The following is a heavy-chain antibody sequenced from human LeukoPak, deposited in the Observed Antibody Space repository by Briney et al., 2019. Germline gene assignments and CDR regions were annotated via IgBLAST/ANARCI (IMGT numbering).Heavy chain of an antibody. CDR3: ARAEAQFDILTGYYRAIDY. CDR1: GGSFSGYY. J-gene: IGHJ4*02. Sequence: PSETLSLTCAVYGGSFSGYYWSWIRQPPGKGLEWIGEINHSGSTNYNPSLKSRVTISVDTSKNQFSLKLSSVTAADTAVYYCARAEAQFDILTGYYRAIDYWGQGTLVTVSS. D-gene: IGHD3-9*01. V-gene: IGHV4-34*01. CDR2: INHSGST.